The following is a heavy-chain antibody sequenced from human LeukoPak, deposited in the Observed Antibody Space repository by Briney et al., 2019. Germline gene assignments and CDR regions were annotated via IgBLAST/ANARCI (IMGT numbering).Heavy chain of an antibody. J-gene: IGHJ4*02. CDR2: ISAYNGNT. D-gene: IGHD5-18*01. Sequence: ASVKVSCKASGYTFTGYYMHWVRQAPGQGLEWMGWISAYNGNTDYAQNLQGRVTMTTDTSTDTAYMELRSLRSDDTAVYYCGRARVVDTAMIFPYYFDYWGQGTLVTVSS. V-gene: IGHV1-18*04. CDR1: GYTFTGYY. CDR3: GRARVVDTAMIFPYYFDY.